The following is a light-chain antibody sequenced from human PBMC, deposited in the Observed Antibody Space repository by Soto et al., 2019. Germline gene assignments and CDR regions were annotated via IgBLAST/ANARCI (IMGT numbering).Light chain of an antibody. CDR1: QSVSSSY. V-gene: IGKV3-20*01. CDR3: QQYGSSPVT. J-gene: IGKJ1*01. CDR2: GAS. Sequence: EIVLAESPGTLSLSAGERATLSCRASQSVSSSYLAWYQQKPGQATRLLIYGASSRATGIPDRFSGSGSGTDFTLTISRLEPEDFAVYYCQQYGSSPVTFGQGTKVDIK.